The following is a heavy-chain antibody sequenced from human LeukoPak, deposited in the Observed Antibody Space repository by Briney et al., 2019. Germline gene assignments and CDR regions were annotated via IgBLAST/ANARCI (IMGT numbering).Heavy chain of an antibody. J-gene: IGHJ4*02. V-gene: IGHV4-4*02. D-gene: IGHD6-19*01. CDR2: ISHSGST. Sequence: SGTLSLTCAVSGSSISKSNWWSWLRQPPGQGLEWIGEISHSGSTKYNPSLKSRVIISVDKSKNHFSLNLSSVTAADTAVYYCASSSGWYRVDYWGQGTLVTVSS. CDR1: GSSISKSNW. CDR3: ASSSGWYRVDY.